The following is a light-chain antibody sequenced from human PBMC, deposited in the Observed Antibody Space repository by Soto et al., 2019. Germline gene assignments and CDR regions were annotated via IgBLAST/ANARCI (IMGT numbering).Light chain of an antibody. V-gene: IGLV2-18*01. CDR2: EAS. Sequence: QCVLTEPPSVSGSPGQSVTISCTGTSTDFVSYNRVSWYQQPPGTAPKLIIYEASNRPSGVPDRFSGSKSGNTASLTISGLQAADEADYYCSLDTSENTYGFGTGTKVTVL. CDR3: SLDTSENTYG. J-gene: IGLJ1*01. CDR1: STDFVSYNR.